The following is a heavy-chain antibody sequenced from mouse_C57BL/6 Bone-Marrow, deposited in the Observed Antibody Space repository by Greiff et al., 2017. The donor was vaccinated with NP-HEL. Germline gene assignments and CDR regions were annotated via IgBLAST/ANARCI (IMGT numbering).Heavy chain of an antibody. V-gene: IGHV1-53*01. D-gene: IGHD1-1*01. CDR3: ARGGRALLLRDY. Sequence: QVQLQQPGTELVKPGASVKLSCKASGYTFTSYWMHWVKQRPGQGLEWIGNINPSNGGTNYNEKFKSKATLTVDKSSSTAYMQLSSLTSEESAVYYCARGGRALLLRDYWGQGTTRTVSS. CDR2: INPSNGGT. CDR1: GYTFTSYW. J-gene: IGHJ2*01.